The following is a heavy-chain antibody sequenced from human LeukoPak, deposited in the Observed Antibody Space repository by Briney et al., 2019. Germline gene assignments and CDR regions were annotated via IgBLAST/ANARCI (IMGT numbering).Heavy chain of an antibody. V-gene: IGHV1-69*06. CDR1: GGTFSSYA. Sequence: GASVKVSCKASGGTFSSYAISWVRQAPGQGLEWMGRIIPIFGTANYAQKFQGRVTITADKSTSTAYMELSSLRSEDTAVYYCARDNLSVASIVVVTRLNYYYYGMDVWGQGTTVTVSS. D-gene: IGHD3-22*01. CDR2: IIPIFGTA. J-gene: IGHJ6*02. CDR3: ARDNLSVASIVVVTRLNYYYYGMDV.